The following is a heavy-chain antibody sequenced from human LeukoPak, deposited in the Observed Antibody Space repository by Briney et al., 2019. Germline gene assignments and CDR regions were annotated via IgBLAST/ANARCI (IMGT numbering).Heavy chain of an antibody. D-gene: IGHD4-17*01. V-gene: IGHV1-58*02. Sequence: GTSVKVSCKASGFTFTSSATQWVRQARGQRLEWIGWIVVGSGNTNYAQKFQERVTITRDMSTSTAYMELSSLRSEDTAVYYCAAVPLPYGDYVGAARGDYWGQGTLVTVSS. CDR3: AAVPLPYGDYVGAARGDY. CDR1: GFTFTSSA. J-gene: IGHJ4*02. CDR2: IVVGSGNT.